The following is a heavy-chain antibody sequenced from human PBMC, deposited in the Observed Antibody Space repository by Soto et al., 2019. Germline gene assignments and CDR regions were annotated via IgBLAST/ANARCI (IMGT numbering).Heavy chain of an antibody. Sequence: QVQLQQWGAGLLKSSETLSLTCAVYGGSFSGYYWTWIRQPPGKGLEWIGEINHSGSTNYNPSLKSRVTIPVDTSKNQFSLKLSSVTAADTAVYYCASPGPTIRGGWFDPWGQGTLVTVSS. J-gene: IGHJ5*02. CDR2: INHSGST. V-gene: IGHV4-34*01. D-gene: IGHD5-12*01. CDR3: ASPGPTIRGGWFDP. CDR1: GGSFSGYY.